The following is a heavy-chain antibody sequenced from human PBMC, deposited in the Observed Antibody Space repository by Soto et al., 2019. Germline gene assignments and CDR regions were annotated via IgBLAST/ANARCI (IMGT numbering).Heavy chain of an antibody. CDR1: GYTFVSYG. V-gene: IGHV1-18*01. CDR3: SRDAEKWLVAAFDI. D-gene: IGHD6-19*01. Sequence: QVQLVQSGAEVKEPGASVKVSCKASGYTFVSYGISWVRQAPGQGLEWMGWISPYNGNTNDAPKFQGRVTMTTDPSTSTVYIELRSLRSDDTAVYYCSRDAEKWLVAAFDIWGQGTMVTVSS. J-gene: IGHJ3*02. CDR2: ISPYNGNT.